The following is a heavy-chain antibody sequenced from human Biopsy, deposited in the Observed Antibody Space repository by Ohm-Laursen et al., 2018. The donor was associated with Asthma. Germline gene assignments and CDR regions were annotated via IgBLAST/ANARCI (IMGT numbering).Heavy chain of an antibody. D-gene: IGHD1-26*01. CDR2: TSFDGSNK. CDR1: GFTFSNYG. CDR3: AKDVFPGWELRRGPDY. J-gene: IGHJ4*02. V-gene: IGHV3-30*18. Sequence: RSLRLSCAASGFTFSNYGMHWVRQAPGKGLDWVAVTSFDGSNKNYTDSVKGRFTIPRDNSRNTLHLQMNSLRAEDTAVYYCAKDVFPGWELRRGPDYWGQGTLVTVSS.